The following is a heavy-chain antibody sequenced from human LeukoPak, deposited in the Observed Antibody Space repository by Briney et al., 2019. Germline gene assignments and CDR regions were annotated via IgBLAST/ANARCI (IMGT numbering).Heavy chain of an antibody. CDR2: ISSSGSTI. CDR1: GFTFSDYY. V-gene: IGHV3-11*01. D-gene: IGHD3-22*01. CDR3: ARGSHYYDSSGRPGRHFQN. Sequence: GKSLRLSCAASGFTFSDYYMSWIRQAPGKGLEWVSYISSSGSTIYYADSVKGRFTISRDNAKNSLYLQMNSLRAEDTAVYYCARGSHYYDSSGRPGRHFQNWGQGTLVTVSS. J-gene: IGHJ1*01.